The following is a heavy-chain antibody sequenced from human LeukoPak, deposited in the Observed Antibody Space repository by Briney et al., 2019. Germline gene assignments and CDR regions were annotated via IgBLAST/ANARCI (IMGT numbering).Heavy chain of an antibody. J-gene: IGHJ4*02. CDR2: INGDGSST. CDR1: GFTFSNYW. V-gene: IGHV3-74*01. D-gene: IGHD6-19*01. Sequence: PGGALRLSCAASGFTFSNYWMHGVRQAPGKGLVWVSRINGDGSSTNYADSVEGRFTISRDNAKNTLYLQMHSLTAEDTAVYYCARDIAVSGNYFDNWGQGTLVTVSS. CDR3: ARDIAVSGNYFDN.